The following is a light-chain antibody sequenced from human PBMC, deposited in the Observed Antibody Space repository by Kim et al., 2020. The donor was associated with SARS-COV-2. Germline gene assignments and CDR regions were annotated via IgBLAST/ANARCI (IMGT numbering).Light chain of an antibody. CDR2: HVT. J-gene: IGLJ3*02. CDR1: YDY. Sequence: YDYVSWCQQHPGKAHKLMIFHVTKRPSGVSSRFSGSKSANTASLTISGLQAEDEADYYCSSYTNSDSWVFGGGTKVTVL. CDR3: SSYTNSDSWV. V-gene: IGLV2-14*04.